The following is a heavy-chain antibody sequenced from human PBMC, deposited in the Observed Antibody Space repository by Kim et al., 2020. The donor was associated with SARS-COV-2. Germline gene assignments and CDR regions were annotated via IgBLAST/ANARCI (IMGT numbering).Heavy chain of an antibody. CDR1: GFTFSSYG. V-gene: IGHV3-33*01. J-gene: IGHJ4*02. D-gene: IGHD3-22*01. Sequence: GGSLRLSCAASGFTFSSYGMHWVRQAPGKGLEWVAVIWYDGSNKYYADSVKGRFTISRDNSKNTLYLQMNSLRAEDTAVYYCARDRFSSGYFDYWGQGTLVTVSS. CDR3: ARDRFSSGYFDY. CDR2: IWYDGSNK.